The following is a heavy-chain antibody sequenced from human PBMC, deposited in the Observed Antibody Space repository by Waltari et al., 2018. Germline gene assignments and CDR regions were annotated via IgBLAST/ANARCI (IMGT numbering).Heavy chain of an antibody. V-gene: IGHV3-53*01. J-gene: IGHJ4*02. CDR3: ARDVSFRGHTID. CDR1: GFTVSNKY. D-gene: IGHD3-10*01. CDR2: IYSCGDT. Sequence: EVQLVESGGGLIQPGGSLTLSCSASGFTVSNKYMSWVRQAPGKGLEWVSVIYSCGDTYYADSVKGRFSISRDNSMNTLYLQMNSLRAEDTAVYYCARDVSFRGHTIDWGQGTLVTVSS.